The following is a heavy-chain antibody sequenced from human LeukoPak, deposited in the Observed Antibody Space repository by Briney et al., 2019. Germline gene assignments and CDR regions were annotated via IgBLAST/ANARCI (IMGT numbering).Heavy chain of an antibody. D-gene: IGHD6-13*01. CDR3: ASPYPGIVAAGNSYYYGMDV. V-gene: IGHV1-3*01. J-gene: IGHJ6*02. Sequence: ASVKVSCKASGYTFTSYAIHWVRQAPGQRLEWMGWINAGNGDTRYSQTFQGRLTITRDTSASTAYMELSGLRSEDTAVYYCASPYPGIVAAGNSYYYGMDVWGQGTTVTVSS. CDR2: INAGNGDT. CDR1: GYTFTSYA.